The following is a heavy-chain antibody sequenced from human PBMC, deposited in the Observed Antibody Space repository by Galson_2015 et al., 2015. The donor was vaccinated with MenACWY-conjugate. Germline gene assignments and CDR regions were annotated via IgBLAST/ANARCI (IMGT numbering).Heavy chain of an antibody. D-gene: IGHD3-22*01. J-gene: IGHJ4*02. CDR2: ISGSGDGT. V-gene: IGHV3-23*01. Sequence: SLRLSCAASGFTFSNYAMSWVRQAPGKGLEWVSAISGSGDGTYYADSVKGRFTISRDNSENTLYLQMNSLRAEDTAVYYCAKDHPTYDYDSSTYYAYYFDYWGQGTLVTVCS. CDR3: AKDHPTYDYDSSTYYAYYFDY. CDR1: GFTFSNYA.